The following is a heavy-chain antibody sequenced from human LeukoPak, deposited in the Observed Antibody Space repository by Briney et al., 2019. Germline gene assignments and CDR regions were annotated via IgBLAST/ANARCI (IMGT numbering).Heavy chain of an antibody. D-gene: IGHD1-26*01. CDR1: GYTFTAYY. CDR3: ARSDPIVGATP. CDR2: INPNSGGT. Sequence: ASVKVSCKASGYTFTAYYIHWVRQAPGQGLEWMGWINPNSGGTKYAQKFQGRVTMTRDTSISTAYMELSRLRSDDTAVYYCARSDPIVGATPWGQGTLVTVSS. J-gene: IGHJ5*02. V-gene: IGHV1-2*02.